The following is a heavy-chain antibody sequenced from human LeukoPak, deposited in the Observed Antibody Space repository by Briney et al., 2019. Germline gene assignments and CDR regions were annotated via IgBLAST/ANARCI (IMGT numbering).Heavy chain of an antibody. V-gene: IGHV3-33*01. CDR1: GFTFSSYG. J-gene: IGHJ4*02. D-gene: IGHD3-10*01. CDR2: IWYDGSNK. Sequence: WGSLRLSCAASGFTFSSYGMHWVRQAPGKGLEWVAVIWYDGSNKYYADSVKGRFTISRDNSKNTLYLQMNSLRAEDTAVYYCARDPYGSGSYGVYWGQGTLVTVSS. CDR3: ARDPYGSGSYGVY.